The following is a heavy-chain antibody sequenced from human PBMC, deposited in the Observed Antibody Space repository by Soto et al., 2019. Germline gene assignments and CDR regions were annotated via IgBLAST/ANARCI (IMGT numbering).Heavy chain of an antibody. CDR1: GLTFSNYG. CDR2: ISGTGGSA. V-gene: IGHV3-23*01. Sequence: GGSLRLSCAASGLTFSNYGMNWVRQAPGKGLEWVGGISGTGGSAYHAESVKGRLTISRDNSKNTLYLQMNSLRAEDTAIYYCVKEGSGWDSRGSFDFWGRGTMVTVSS. J-gene: IGHJ3*01. CDR3: VKEGSGWDSRGSFDF. D-gene: IGHD6-19*01.